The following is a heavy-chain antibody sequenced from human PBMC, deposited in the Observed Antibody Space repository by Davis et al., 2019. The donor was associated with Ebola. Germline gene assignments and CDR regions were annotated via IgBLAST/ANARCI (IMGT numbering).Heavy chain of an antibody. CDR2: ISAYNGNT. J-gene: IGHJ6*03. CDR1: GYTFTSYG. Sequence: ASVKVSCKASGYTFTSYGISWVRQAPGQGLEWMGWISAYNGNTNYAQKLQGRVTMTTDTSTSTAYMELRSLRSDDTAVYYCARGGYCSSTSCKMGYYNYYYMDVWGKGTTVTVSS. CDR3: ARGGYCSSTSCKMGYYNYYYMDV. D-gene: IGHD2-2*01. V-gene: IGHV1-18*04.